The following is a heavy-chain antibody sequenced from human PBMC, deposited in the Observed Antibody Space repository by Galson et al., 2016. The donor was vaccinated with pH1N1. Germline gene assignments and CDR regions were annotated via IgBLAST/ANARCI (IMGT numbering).Heavy chain of an antibody. J-gene: IGHJ3*02. D-gene: IGHD6-19*01. CDR3: ARTKRRGGWAFDI. V-gene: IGHV2-70*17. Sequence: PALVKPTQTLTLTCTFSGFSLSGSGMSVSWIRQPPGKALEWLARIDWDDDKFYRTSLQTRLTISKDTSKNKVVLTMTNMNPMDTATYYCARTKRRGGWAFDIWGQGTIITVSS. CDR2: IDWDDDK. CDR1: GFSLSGSGMS.